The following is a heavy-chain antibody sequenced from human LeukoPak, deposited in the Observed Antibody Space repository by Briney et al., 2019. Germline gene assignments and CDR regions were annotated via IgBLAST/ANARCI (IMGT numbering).Heavy chain of an antibody. CDR3: AREPPSCSGGSCPSRPYYYYGMDV. CDR1: GGTFSSYA. Sequence: ASVKVSCKASGGTFSSYAISWVRQAPGQGLEWMGGIIPIFGTANYAQKFQGRVTITADKSTSTAYMELSSLRSEETAVYYCAREPPSCSGGSCPSRPYYYYGMDVWGKGTTVTVSS. J-gene: IGHJ6*04. CDR2: IIPIFGTA. V-gene: IGHV1-69*06. D-gene: IGHD2-15*01.